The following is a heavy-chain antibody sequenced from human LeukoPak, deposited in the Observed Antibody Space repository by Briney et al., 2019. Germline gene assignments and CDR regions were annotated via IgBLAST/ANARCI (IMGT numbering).Heavy chain of an antibody. Sequence: ASVKVSCKASGYTFTNYAMNWVRQAPGQGLEWMGWINTNTGNPTYAQGFTGRFVFSVDTSVSTAYLHISSLKAEDTAVYYCARDRGQFGYSEFDYWGQGTLVNVFS. CDR3: ARDRGQFGYSEFDY. J-gene: IGHJ4*02. V-gene: IGHV7-4-1*02. CDR2: INTNTGNP. CDR1: GYTFTNYA. D-gene: IGHD5-24*01.